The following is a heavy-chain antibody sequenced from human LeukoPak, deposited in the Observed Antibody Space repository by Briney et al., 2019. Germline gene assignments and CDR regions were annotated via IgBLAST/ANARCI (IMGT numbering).Heavy chain of an antibody. V-gene: IGHV4-39*01. J-gene: IGHJ4*02. Sequence: SETLSVTCTVSGGSISSSSYYWGWIRQPPGKGLEWIGSIYYSGSTYYNPSLKSRVTISVDTSKNQFSLKLSSVTAADTAVYYCARGRITMIVVVITAGEVDYWGQGTLVTVSS. CDR3: ARGRITMIVVVITAGEVDY. CDR1: GGSISSSSYY. CDR2: IYYSGST. D-gene: IGHD3-22*01.